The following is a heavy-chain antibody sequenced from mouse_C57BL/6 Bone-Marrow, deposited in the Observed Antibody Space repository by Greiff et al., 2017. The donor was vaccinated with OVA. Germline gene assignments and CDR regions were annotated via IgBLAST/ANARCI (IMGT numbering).Heavy chain of an antibody. CDR1: GYTFTSYT. CDR2: INPSSGYT. CDR3: ARSLFYYYGPYAMDY. V-gene: IGHV1-4*01. Sequence: QVQLKHSGAELARPGASVKMSCKASGYTFTSYTMHWVKQRPGQGLEWIGYINPSSGYTKYNQKFKDKATLTADKSSSTAYMQLSSLTSEDSAVYYCARSLFYYYGPYAMDYWGQGTSVTVSS. J-gene: IGHJ4*01. D-gene: IGHD1-1*01.